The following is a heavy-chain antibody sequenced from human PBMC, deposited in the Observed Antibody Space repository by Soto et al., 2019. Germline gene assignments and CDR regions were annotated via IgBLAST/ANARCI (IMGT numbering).Heavy chain of an antibody. CDR2: SSATGSGR. V-gene: IGHV3-23*01. J-gene: IGHJ4*02. Sequence: TGGSLRLSCAASGFTVSGDYVSWVRQAPGKGLECVSFSSATGSGRYYADSVKGRFTISRDNSKNTLYLQMSSLRADDTAVYYCAKDRRAGGNYGFYSDFWGQGALVTVSS. CDR1: GFTVSGDY. D-gene: IGHD1-7*01. CDR3: AKDRRAGGNYGFYSDF.